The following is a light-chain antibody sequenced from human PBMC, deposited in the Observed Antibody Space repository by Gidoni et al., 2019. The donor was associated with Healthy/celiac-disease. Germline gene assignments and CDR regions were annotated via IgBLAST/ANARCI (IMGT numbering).Light chain of an antibody. Sequence: QSVLTQPPSVSGAPGQRVTISCTGSSSNIGAGYDVHWYQQLPGTAPKLLIYDNSNRPSGVPDRFSGSKSGTSASLAITGLQAEDEADYYCQSYDSSLSVSYVFGTGTKVTVL. CDR3: QSYDSSLSVSYV. V-gene: IGLV1-40*01. CDR1: SSNIGAGYD. CDR2: DNS. J-gene: IGLJ1*01.